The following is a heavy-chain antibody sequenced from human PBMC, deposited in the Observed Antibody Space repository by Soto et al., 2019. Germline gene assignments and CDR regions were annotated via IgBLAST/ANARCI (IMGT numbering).Heavy chain of an antibody. CDR1: GFTFSSYA. V-gene: IGHV3-23*01. Sequence: GGSLRLSCAASGFTFSSYAMSWVRQAPGKGLEWVSAISGSGGSTYYADSVKGRFTISRDNPKNTLYLQMNSLRAEDTAVYSCAKKHKYYDFWSGYSEGWFDPWGQGTLVTVSS. CDR3: AKKHKYYDFWSGYSEGWFDP. D-gene: IGHD3-3*01. J-gene: IGHJ5*02. CDR2: ISGSGGST.